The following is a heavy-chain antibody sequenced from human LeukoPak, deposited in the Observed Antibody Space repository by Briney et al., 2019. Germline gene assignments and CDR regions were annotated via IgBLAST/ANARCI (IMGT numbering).Heavy chain of an antibody. CDR2: IYYSGST. CDR1: GGSISSYY. CDR3: ARTHYYGSGSYYRSRGYWFDP. V-gene: IGHV4-59*01. J-gene: IGHJ5*02. Sequence: PETLSLTCTVSGGSISSYYWSWIRQPPGKGLEWIGYIYYSGSTNYNPSLKSRVTISVDASKNQFSLKLSSVTAADTAVYYCARTHYYGSGSYYRSRGYWFDPWGQGTLVTVSS. D-gene: IGHD3-10*01.